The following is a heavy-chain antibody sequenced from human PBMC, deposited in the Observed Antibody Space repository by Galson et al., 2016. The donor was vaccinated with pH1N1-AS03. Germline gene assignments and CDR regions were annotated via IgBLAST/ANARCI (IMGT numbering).Heavy chain of an antibody. CDR1: GFTFSDYY. D-gene: IGHD6-19*01. CDR2: ISYTGTKM. J-gene: IGHJ4*02. Sequence: SLRLSCAASGFTFSDYYMSWVRQAPGKGLEWVAYISYTGTKMYYAESVKGRFTISRDSAKNSLYLQMNSLRAEDTAVYYCSASSTDLGYTSGWPRVFDHWGQGTLVTVSS. V-gene: IGHV3-11*01. CDR3: SASSTDLGYTSGWPRVFDH.